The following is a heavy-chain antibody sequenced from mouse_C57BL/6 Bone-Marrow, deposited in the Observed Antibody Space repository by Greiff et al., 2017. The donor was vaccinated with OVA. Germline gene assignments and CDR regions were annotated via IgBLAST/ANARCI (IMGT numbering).Heavy chain of an antibody. Sequence: EVQGVESGGGLVKPGGSLKLSCAASGFTFSSYAMSWVRQTPEKRLEWVATISDGGSYTYYPDNVKGRFTISRDNAKNNLYLQMSHLKSEDTAMYYCARGYEDAMDYWGQGTSVTVSS. V-gene: IGHV5-4*01. CDR3: ARGYEDAMDY. D-gene: IGHD2-3*01. J-gene: IGHJ4*01. CDR2: ISDGGSYT. CDR1: GFTFSSYA.